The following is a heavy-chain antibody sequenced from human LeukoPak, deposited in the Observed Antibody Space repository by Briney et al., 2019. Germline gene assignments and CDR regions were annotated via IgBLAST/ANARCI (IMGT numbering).Heavy chain of an antibody. CDR2: ISSSGSTI. CDR1: GFTFSSYE. D-gene: IGHD3-10*02. CDR3: AELGLTMIGGA. V-gene: IGHV3-48*03. Sequence: GGSLRLSCAASGFTFSSYEMNWVRQAPGKGLEWVSYISSSGSTIYYADSVKGRFTISRDNAKNSLYLQMNSLRAEDTAVYYCAELGLTMIGGAWGKGTTVTISS. J-gene: IGHJ6*04.